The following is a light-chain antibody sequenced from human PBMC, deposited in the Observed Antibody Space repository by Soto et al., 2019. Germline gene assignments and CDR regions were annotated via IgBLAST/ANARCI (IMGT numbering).Light chain of an antibody. CDR3: AAWDDSLRAVV. CDR2: RNH. Sequence: QTVVTQSPSESATPGQRVTISCSGSGSNIGTQAVNWYQQVPGTAPTLLIFRNHQRPSGVPDRFSGSKSGTSASLAISGPQSEDEADYYCAAWDDSLRAVVFGGGTKVTVL. J-gene: IGLJ2*01. V-gene: IGLV1-44*01. CDR1: GSNIGTQA.